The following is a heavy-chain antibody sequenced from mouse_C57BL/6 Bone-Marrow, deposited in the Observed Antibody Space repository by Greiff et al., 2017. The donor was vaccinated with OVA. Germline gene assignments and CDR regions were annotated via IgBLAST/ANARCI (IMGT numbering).Heavy chain of an antibody. CDR1: GYTFTDYE. D-gene: IGHD2-1*01. Sequence: VQLQQSGAELVRPGASVTLSCKASGYTFTDYEMHWVKQTPVHGLEWIGAIDPETGGTAYNQNFKGKAILTADKSSSTAYMELRSLTSDESAFYYVTLLYYCNYYFDYWGQGTTLSVSS. CDR3: TLLYYCNYYFDY. J-gene: IGHJ2*01. V-gene: IGHV1-15*01. CDR2: IDPETGGT.